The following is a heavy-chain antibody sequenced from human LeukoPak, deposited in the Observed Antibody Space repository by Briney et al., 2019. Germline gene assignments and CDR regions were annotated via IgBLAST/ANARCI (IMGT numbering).Heavy chain of an antibody. CDR2: IYHFGST. J-gene: IGHJ4*02. CDR3: AGLLADKRGFGY. Sequence: SETLSLTCTVSGGAISTNGYYWGWIRQPPGMGLESVGSIYHFGSTYYNASLKSRVTMSVDTSKNQFSLRLISVTAADTAVYYCAGLLADKRGFGYWGQGTLVSVSS. V-gene: IGHV4-39*01. CDR1: GGAISTNGYY. D-gene: IGHD2/OR15-2a*01.